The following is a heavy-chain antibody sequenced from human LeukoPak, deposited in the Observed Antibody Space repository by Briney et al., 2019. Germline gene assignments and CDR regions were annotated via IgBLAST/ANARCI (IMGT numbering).Heavy chain of an antibody. CDR3: ATSPRIVGASDFDY. CDR2: INAGNGNT. Sequence: ASVKVSCKASGYTFTSYAMHWVRQAPGQRLEWMGWINAGNGNTKYSQEFQGRVTITRDTSASTAYMELSSLRSEDTAVYYCATSPRIVGASDFDYWGQGTLVTVSS. CDR1: GYTFTSYA. D-gene: IGHD1-26*01. V-gene: IGHV1-3*03. J-gene: IGHJ4*02.